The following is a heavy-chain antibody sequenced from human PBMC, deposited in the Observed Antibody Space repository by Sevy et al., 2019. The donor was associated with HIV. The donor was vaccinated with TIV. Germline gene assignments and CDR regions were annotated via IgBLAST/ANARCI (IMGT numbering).Heavy chain of an antibody. CDR3: VKGAAGDLDY. D-gene: IGHD6-13*01. V-gene: IGHV1-18*01. Sequence: ASVKVSCKASGYSFSSYGITWVRQAPGEGLEWVGWISPFNGNTNYAQKVQGRVTLTTDSSTSTAYMELGNLISDHTAVYYCVKGAAGDLDYWGQGTLVTVSS. CDR2: ISPFNGNT. CDR1: GYSFSSYG. J-gene: IGHJ4*02.